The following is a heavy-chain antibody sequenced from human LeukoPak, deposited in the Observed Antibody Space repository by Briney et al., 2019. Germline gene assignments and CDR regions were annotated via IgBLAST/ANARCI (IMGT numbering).Heavy chain of an antibody. CDR2: ISYDGSNK. Sequence: PGGSLRLSCAASGFTFSSYAMHWVRQAPGKGLEWVAVISYDGSNKYYADSVKGRFTISRDNSKNTLYLQMNSLRAEDTAVYYCARAPLYDYGMDVWGQGTTVTVSS. J-gene: IGHJ6*02. V-gene: IGHV3-30-3*01. D-gene: IGHD2-8*01. CDR1: GFTFSSYA. CDR3: ARAPLYDYGMDV.